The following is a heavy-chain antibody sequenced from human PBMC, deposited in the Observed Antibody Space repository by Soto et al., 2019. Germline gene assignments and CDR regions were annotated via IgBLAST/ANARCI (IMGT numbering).Heavy chain of an antibody. Sequence: EVQLVESGGGLVQPGGSLRLSCAASGFIVSSNYMSWVRQVPGKGPEWVALIYSGGTTHYAESVKGRFTISRDKSKNTLYLQMNSLRAEDTAVYYCARRWGWGHGTMVTVSS. D-gene: IGHD1-26*01. V-gene: IGHV3-66*01. CDR1: GFIVSSNY. CDR2: IYSGGTT. J-gene: IGHJ3*01. CDR3: ARRWG.